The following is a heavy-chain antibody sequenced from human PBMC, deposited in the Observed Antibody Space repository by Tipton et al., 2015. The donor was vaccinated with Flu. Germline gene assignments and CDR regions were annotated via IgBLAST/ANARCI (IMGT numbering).Heavy chain of an antibody. Sequence: GSLRLSCAASGFTFNKYWMHWVRQVPGKEPVWVARSNSDGSRVTYADSVKGRFTISRDNAKSTLYLQMNSLRAEDTAVYFCVRDGSDAFDVWGQGTMITVSS. V-gene: IGHV3-74*01. CDR3: VRDGSDAFDV. J-gene: IGHJ3*01. CDR1: GFTFNKYW. CDR2: SNSDGSRV.